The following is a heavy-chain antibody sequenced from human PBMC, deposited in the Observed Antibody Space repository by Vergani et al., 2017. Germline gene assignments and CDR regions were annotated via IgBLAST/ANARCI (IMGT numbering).Heavy chain of an antibody. CDR1: GGSFSGYY. V-gene: IGHV4-34*01. CDR3: ASSSWYGYDFDY. Sequence: QVQLQQWGAGLLKPSETLSLTCAVSGGSFSGYYWSWIRQPPGKGLEWIGEINHSGSTNYNPSLKSRVTISVDTSKNQCSLKLSSVTAADTAVYYCASSSWYGYDFDYWGQGTLVTVSS. J-gene: IGHJ4*02. D-gene: IGHD6-13*01. CDR2: INHSGST.